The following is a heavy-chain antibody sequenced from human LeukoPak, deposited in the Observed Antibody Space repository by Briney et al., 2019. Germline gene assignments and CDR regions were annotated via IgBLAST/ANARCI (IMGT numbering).Heavy chain of an antibody. V-gene: IGHV5-51*01. Sequence: GESLKISCKGSGYSFTSYWIGWVRQMPGKGLEWMGIIYPGDSDTRYSPSFQGQVTISADKSISTAYLQWSSLKASDTAMYCATNYYYDSSGYYYGAFDIWGQGTMVTVSS. CDR1: GYSFTSYW. CDR2: IYPGDSDT. J-gene: IGHJ3*02. CDR3: TNYYYDSSGYYYGAFDI. D-gene: IGHD3-22*01.